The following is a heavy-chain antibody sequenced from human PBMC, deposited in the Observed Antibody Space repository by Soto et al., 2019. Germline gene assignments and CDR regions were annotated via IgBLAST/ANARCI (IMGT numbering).Heavy chain of an antibody. J-gene: IGHJ6*02. CDR2: IIPIFGTA. V-gene: IGHV1-69*06. CDR3: ARDYYRFNSGYGFSMDV. Sequence: ASVKVSCKASGGTFSSYAISWVRQAPGQGLEWMGGIIPIFGTAIYAQKFQGRVTMTEDTSTDTAYMELSSLRSEDTAVYYCARDYYRFNSGYGFSMDVWGQGTTVTVSS. D-gene: IGHD5-12*01. CDR1: GGTFSSYA.